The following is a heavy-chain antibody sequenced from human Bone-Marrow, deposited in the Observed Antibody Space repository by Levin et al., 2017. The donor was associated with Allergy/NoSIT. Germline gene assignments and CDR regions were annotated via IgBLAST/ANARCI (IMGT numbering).Heavy chain of an antibody. CDR1: GFTFSNYN. D-gene: IGHD2-15*01. V-gene: IGHV3-48*02. CDR2: ISSSSSTI. Sequence: GESLKISCAASGFTFSNYNMNWVRQAPGKGLEWVSYISSSSSTIYYTDSVKGRFTISRDNAKNSLYLQMNSLRDEDTAVYYCARDILYYSFYMDVWGKGTTVTVSS. J-gene: IGHJ6*03. CDR3: ARDILYYSFYMDV.